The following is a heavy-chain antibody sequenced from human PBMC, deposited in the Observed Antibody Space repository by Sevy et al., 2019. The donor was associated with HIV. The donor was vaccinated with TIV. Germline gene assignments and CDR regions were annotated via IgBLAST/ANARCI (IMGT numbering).Heavy chain of an antibody. D-gene: IGHD3-10*01. CDR1: GYTFTSYA. Sequence: ASVKVSCKASGYTFTSYAMHWVRQAPGQRLEWMGWINAGNGNTKYSQKFQGRVTITRDTSASTAYMELSSLRSEDTAWYYCARDASTMVRGVIIKGAAFDYWGQGTLVTVSS. J-gene: IGHJ4*02. V-gene: IGHV1-3*01. CDR3: ARDASTMVRGVIIKGAAFDY. CDR2: INAGNGNT.